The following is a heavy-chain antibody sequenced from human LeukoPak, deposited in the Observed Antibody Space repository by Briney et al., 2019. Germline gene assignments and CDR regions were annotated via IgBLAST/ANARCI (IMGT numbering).Heavy chain of an antibody. V-gene: IGHV4-34*01. J-gene: IGHJ6*02. Sequence: KPSETLSLTCAVYGGSFSGYYWSWIRQPPGKGLEWIGEINHSGSTNYNPSLKSRVTISVDTSKNQFSLKLSSVTAADTAVYYCAIHPLGKGYYYYGMDVWGLGTTVTVSS. CDR3: AIHPLGKGYYYYGMDV. CDR1: GGSFSGYY. CDR2: INHSGST. D-gene: IGHD7-27*01.